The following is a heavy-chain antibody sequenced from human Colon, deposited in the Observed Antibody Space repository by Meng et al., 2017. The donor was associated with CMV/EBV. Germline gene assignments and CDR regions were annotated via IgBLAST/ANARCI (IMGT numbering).Heavy chain of an antibody. CDR1: GFTFSSDA. Sequence: SGFTFSSDAMHWVRQAPGKGLEWVAVISYDGSNKYYADSVKGRFTISRDNSKNTLYLQMNSLRAEDTAVYYCARDRRQLWPNWYFDLWGRGTLVTVSS. J-gene: IGHJ2*01. V-gene: IGHV3-30-3*01. CDR3: ARDRRQLWPNWYFDL. D-gene: IGHD5-18*01. CDR2: ISYDGSNK.